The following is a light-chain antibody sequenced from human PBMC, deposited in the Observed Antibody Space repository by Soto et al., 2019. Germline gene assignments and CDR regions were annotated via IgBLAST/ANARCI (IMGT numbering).Light chain of an antibody. CDR2: EVS. Sequence: QSALTQPASVSGSPGQSITISCTGSSSDIGAYNYVSRFQQYPGKAPKLIISEVSNRPSGVSNRFSGSKSGTAASLTISGLQTEDEADYFCFSFTTDWTHVFGTGTKVTVL. V-gene: IGLV2-14*01. J-gene: IGLJ1*01. CDR1: SSDIGAYNY. CDR3: FSFTTDWTHV.